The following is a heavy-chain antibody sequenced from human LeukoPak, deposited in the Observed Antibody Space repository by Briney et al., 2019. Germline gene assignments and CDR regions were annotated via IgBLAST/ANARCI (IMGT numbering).Heavy chain of an antibody. Sequence: PSETLSLTCTVSGGSISSYYWSWIRQPPGKGLEWIGYIYYSGSTNYNPSLKSRVTISVDTSKNQFSLKLSSVTAADTAVYYCARALGFGELPIDYWGQGTLVTVSS. CDR3: ARALGFGELPIDY. J-gene: IGHJ4*02. CDR2: IYYSGST. CDR1: GGSISSYY. V-gene: IGHV4-59*01. D-gene: IGHD3-10*01.